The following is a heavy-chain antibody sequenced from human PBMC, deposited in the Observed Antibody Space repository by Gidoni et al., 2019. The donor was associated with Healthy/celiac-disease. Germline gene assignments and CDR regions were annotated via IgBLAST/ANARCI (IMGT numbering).Heavy chain of an antibody. CDR2: ISGIGGST. Sequence: EGQLLESGGGLVQPGGSLRLSCAASGFTFSSYAMSWVRQAPGKGLEWVSAISGIGGSTYYADSVKGRFTISRDNSKNTLYLQMNSLRAEDTAVYYCAKEWGGDYDSPGPFDYWGQGTLVTVSS. D-gene: IGHD2-21*01. V-gene: IGHV3-23*01. CDR1: GFTFSSYA. J-gene: IGHJ4*02. CDR3: AKEWGGDYDSPGPFDY.